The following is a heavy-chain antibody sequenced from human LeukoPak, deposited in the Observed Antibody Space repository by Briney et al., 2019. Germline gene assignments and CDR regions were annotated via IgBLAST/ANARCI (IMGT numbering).Heavy chain of an antibody. Sequence: GGSLRLSCAASGFTFRTYAMHWVRQAPGKGLEWVAVISSDESYKYYADSVKGRFTISRDNSKNTLYLQMDSLKAEDTALYYCAREKSGDDCKFDYWGQGALVTVPS. D-gene: IGHD2-21*02. J-gene: IGHJ4*02. V-gene: IGHV3-30-3*01. CDR1: GFTFRTYA. CDR3: AREKSGDDCKFDY. CDR2: ISSDESYK.